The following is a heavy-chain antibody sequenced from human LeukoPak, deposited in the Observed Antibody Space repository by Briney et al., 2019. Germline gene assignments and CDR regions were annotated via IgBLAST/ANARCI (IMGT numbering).Heavy chain of an antibody. CDR2: IYTSGST. CDR1: GGSISSYY. CDR3: ARTVPVANHYYYYYYMDV. V-gene: IGHV4-4*07. D-gene: IGHD2-2*01. Sequence: PSETLSLTCTVSGGSISSYYWSWIRQPAGKGLEWIGRIYTSGSTNYNPSLKSRVTMSVDTSKNQFSLKLSSVTAADTAVYYCARTVPVANHYYYYYYMDVWGKGTTVTVSS. J-gene: IGHJ6*03.